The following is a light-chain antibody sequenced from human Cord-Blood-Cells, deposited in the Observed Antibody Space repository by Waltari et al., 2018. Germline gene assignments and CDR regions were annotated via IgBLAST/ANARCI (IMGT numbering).Light chain of an antibody. J-gene: IGKJ3*01. CDR1: QSVLYSSNNKNY. CDR2: WAS. V-gene: IGKV4-1*01. CDR3: QQYYSTPLT. Sequence: DIVMTQSPDSLAVSLGERATINCKSSQSVLYSSNNKNYLAWYQQKPGQPPELLIYWASTRESVVPDRFSGSGSGTDFTLTISSLQAEDVAVYYCQQYYSTPLTFGPGTKVDIK.